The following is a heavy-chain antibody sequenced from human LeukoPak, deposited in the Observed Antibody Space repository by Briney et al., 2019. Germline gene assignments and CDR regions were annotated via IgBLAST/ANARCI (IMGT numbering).Heavy chain of an antibody. CDR2: INHSGST. V-gene: IGHV4-34*01. D-gene: IGHD3-3*01. Sequence: SETLSLTCAVYGGSFSGYYWSWIRQPPGKGLEWIGEINHSGSTNYNPSLKSRVTISVDTSKNQFSLKLSSVTAADTAVYYCARGAKITIFGVDPIRLKTKKSPFDYWGQGTLVTVSS. J-gene: IGHJ4*02. CDR1: GGSFSGYY. CDR3: ARGAKITIFGVDPIRLKTKKSPFDY.